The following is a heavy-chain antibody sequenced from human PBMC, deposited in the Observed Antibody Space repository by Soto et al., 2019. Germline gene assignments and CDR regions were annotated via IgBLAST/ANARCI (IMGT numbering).Heavy chain of an antibody. J-gene: IGHJ5*02. CDR1: GFTFSSYA. CDR3: ARAGHYCTNGVCYDLSPSGFDP. V-gene: IGHV3-30-3*01. Sequence: QVQLVESGGGVVQPGRSLRLSCAASGFTFSSYAMHWVRQAPGKGLEWVAVISYDGSNKYYADSVKGRFTISRDNSKNTLYLQINSLRAEDTAVYYCARAGHYCTNGVCYDLSPSGFDPWGQGTLVTVSS. CDR2: ISYDGSNK. D-gene: IGHD2-8*01.